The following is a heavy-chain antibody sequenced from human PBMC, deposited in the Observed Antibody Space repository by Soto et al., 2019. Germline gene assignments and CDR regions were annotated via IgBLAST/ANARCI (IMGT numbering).Heavy chain of an antibody. V-gene: IGHV3-33*01. CDR1: GFIFSNYG. CDR3: ARGHGGYVYYGMEV. J-gene: IGHJ6*02. D-gene: IGHD5-12*01. Sequence: QVQLVESGGGVVQPGRSLRLSCAASGFIFSNYGMHWARQAPGKGLEWVAVIWYDGSKKYYADSVKGRFTISRDNSKNTLYVQRNSLRAEDTAVYYCARGHGGYVYYGMEVWGQGTTVSVSS. CDR2: IWYDGSKK.